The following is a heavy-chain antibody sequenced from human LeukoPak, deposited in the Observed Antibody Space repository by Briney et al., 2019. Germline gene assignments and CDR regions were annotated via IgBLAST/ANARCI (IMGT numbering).Heavy chain of an antibody. V-gene: IGHV4-39*07. CDR3: ARDWGSSWYRGYFDY. CDR2: IYYSGST. Sequence: PSETLSLTCTVSGGSISSSCYYWGWLRQPPGKGLEWIGSIYYSGSTYYNPSLKSRVTISVDTSKNPFSLKLSSVTAADTAVYYCARDWGSSWYRGYFDYWGQGTLVTVSS. J-gene: IGHJ4*02. CDR1: GGSISSSCYY. D-gene: IGHD6-13*01.